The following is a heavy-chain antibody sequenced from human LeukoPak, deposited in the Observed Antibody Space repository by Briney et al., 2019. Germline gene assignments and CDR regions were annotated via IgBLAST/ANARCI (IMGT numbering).Heavy chain of an antibody. Sequence: SETLSLTCTVSGASISTYYWSWIRQTPGKGLEWIGYVFHSGTTNYGPSLKSRVTISLDTSKKQIYLRLASVTAADTALYYCARRMATVTDAFDIWGRGTMVSVSS. CDR1: GASISTYY. V-gene: IGHV4-59*08. D-gene: IGHD5-24*01. J-gene: IGHJ3*02. CDR3: ARRMATVTDAFDI. CDR2: VFHSGTT.